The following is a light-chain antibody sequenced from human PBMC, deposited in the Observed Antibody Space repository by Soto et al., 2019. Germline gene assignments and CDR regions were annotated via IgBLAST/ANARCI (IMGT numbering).Light chain of an antibody. Sequence: QSALPQPPSASGSPGQSVTISCTGTSSDVGGYNYVSWYQQHPGKAPKLMIYEVSKRPSGVPDRFSGSKSGNTASLTVSGLQAEDEADYYCSSYAGSNNKVFGGGTQLTVL. CDR1: SSDVGGYNY. CDR3: SSYAGSNNKV. CDR2: EVS. J-gene: IGLJ3*02. V-gene: IGLV2-8*01.